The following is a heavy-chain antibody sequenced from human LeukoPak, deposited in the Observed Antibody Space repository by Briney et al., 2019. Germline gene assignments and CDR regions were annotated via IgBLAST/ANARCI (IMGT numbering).Heavy chain of an antibody. Sequence: GASVKVSCKASGYTFTSYGISWVRQAPGQGLEWMGWISAYNGNTNYAQELQGRVTMTTDTSTSTAYMELRSLRSDDTAVYYCARDQGSEAVLYYYYGMDVWGQGTTVTVSS. CDR3: ARDQGSEAVLYYYYGMDV. CDR1: GYTFTSYG. CDR2: ISAYNGNT. J-gene: IGHJ6*02. V-gene: IGHV1-18*01. D-gene: IGHD2-15*01.